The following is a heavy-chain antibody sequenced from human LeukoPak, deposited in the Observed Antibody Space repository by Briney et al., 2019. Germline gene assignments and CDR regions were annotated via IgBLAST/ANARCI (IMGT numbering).Heavy chain of an antibody. Sequence: SETLSLTCTISGGSISTYYWNWIRQPPGKGLEWIGYVYYSGSTNYNPSLKSRVTISVDTSKNQFSPKVSSVTAADTAVYYCARGTSGKYWFDPWGQGTLVTVSS. J-gene: IGHJ5*02. V-gene: IGHV4-59*01. CDR1: GGSISTYY. CDR2: VYYSGST. CDR3: ARGTSGKYWFDP. D-gene: IGHD2-2*01.